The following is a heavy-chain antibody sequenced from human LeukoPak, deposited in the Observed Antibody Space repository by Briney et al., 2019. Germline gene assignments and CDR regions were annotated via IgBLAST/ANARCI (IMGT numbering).Heavy chain of an antibody. J-gene: IGHJ4*02. Sequence: ASVKVSCKASGYTFTGYFIHWVRQAPGQGLEWMGWINPNSGDTNYAQRFQGRVTMTRDTSISTAYMELSRLRSDDTAVYYCAREGNYYDSSGYYPYWGQGTLVTVSS. V-gene: IGHV1-2*02. CDR3: AREGNYYDSSGYYPY. CDR2: INPNSGDT. D-gene: IGHD3-22*01. CDR1: GYTFTGYF.